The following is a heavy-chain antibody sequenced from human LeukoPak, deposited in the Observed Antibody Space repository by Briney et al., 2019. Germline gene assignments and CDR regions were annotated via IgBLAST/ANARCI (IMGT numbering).Heavy chain of an antibody. CDR2: LQYDGNNK. V-gene: IGHV3-30*03. D-gene: IGHD7-27*01. CDR1: GLTFSSYA. J-gene: IGHJ4*02. Sequence: PGGSLRLSCAATGLTFSSYAMHWVRQAPGKGLEWVAVLQYDGNNKYYADSVKGRFTISRDNSKSTLFLQMNSLRVEDTAVYYCVRDAMGTANDYGDYWGQGTLVIVSS. CDR3: VRDAMGTANDYGDY.